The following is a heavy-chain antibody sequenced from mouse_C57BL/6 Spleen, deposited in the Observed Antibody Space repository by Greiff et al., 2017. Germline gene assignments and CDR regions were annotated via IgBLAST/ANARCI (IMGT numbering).Heavy chain of an antibody. Sequence: EVKVEESGGGLVQPGGSMKLSCVASGFTFSNYWMNWVRQSPEKGLEWVAQIRLKSDNYATHYAESVKGRFTISRDDSKSSVYLQMNNLRAEDTGIYYCTGVDGYSYYFDYWGQGTTLTVSS. D-gene: IGHD2-3*01. J-gene: IGHJ2*01. CDR1: GFTFSNYW. CDR2: IRLKSDNYAT. CDR3: TGVDGYSYYFDY. V-gene: IGHV6-3*01.